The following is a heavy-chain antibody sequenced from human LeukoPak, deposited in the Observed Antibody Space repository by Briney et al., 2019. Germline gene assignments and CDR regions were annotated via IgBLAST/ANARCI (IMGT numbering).Heavy chain of an antibody. J-gene: IGHJ4*02. V-gene: IGHV1-18*01. CDR1: GYTFTSYG. CDR2: ISAYNGNT. D-gene: IGHD6-19*01. Sequence: ASVNVSCTASGYTFTSYGISWVRQAPGQGLEWMGWISAYNGNTNYAQKLQGRVTRTTDTSTSTAYMELRSLRSDDTAVYYCARDPTAEAGISLPDYWGQGTLVTVSS. CDR3: ARDPTAEAGISLPDY.